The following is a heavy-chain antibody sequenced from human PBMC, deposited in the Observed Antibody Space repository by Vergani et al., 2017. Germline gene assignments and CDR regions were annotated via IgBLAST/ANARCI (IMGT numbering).Heavy chain of an antibody. D-gene: IGHD1-7*01. CDR1: GGSISSYY. V-gene: IGHV4-59*12. Sequence: QVQLQESGPGLVKPSETLSLTCSVSGGSISSYYWSWIRQPPGKGLEWIGYIYYSGSTNYNPSLKSRVTISVDTSKNQFSLKLSSVTAADTAVYHCAREVTGTIDYWGQGTLVTVSS. CDR3: AREVTGTIDY. CDR2: IYYSGST. J-gene: IGHJ4*02.